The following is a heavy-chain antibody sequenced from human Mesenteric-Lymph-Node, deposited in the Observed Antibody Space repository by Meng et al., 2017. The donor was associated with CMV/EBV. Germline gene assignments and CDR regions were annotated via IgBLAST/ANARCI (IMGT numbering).Heavy chain of an antibody. CDR1: GGSISSGGYY. Sequence: TCTVSGGSISSGGYYWSWIRQHPGKGLEWIGYIYYSGSTYYNPSLKSRVTISVDTSKNRFSLKLSSVTAADTAVYYCARDSNYWFDPWGQGTLVTVSS. CDR3: ARDSNYWFDP. J-gene: IGHJ5*02. D-gene: IGHD4-11*01. V-gene: IGHV4-31*03. CDR2: IYYSGST.